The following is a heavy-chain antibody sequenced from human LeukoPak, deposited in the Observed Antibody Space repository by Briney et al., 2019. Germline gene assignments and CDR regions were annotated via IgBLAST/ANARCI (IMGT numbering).Heavy chain of an antibody. V-gene: IGHV1-2*02. D-gene: IGHD5/OR15-5a*01. Sequence: ASVKVSCKTSGDTFTGYYMHWVRQAPGQGLEWMGWINPNTGGTYYAQKFQGRVTMTWDTSIITAYMELSRLTSEDTAVYYCARGEVSFDPWGQGTLVTVSS. CDR3: ARGEVSFDP. CDR1: GDTFTGYY. J-gene: IGHJ5*02. CDR2: INPNTGGT.